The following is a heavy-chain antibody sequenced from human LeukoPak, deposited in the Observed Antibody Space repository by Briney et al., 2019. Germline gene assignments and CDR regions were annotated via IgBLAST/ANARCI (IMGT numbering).Heavy chain of an antibody. CDR1: GFTFSSYA. Sequence: PGGSLRLSCAASGFTFSSYAMSWVRQAPGKGLEWVSAISGSGGSTYYADSVKGRFTISRDNSKNTLYLQMNSLKTEDTAVYYCTTDQYYDILTGYWDMDVWGKGTTVTTSS. CDR3: TTDQYYDILTGYWDMDV. D-gene: IGHD3-9*01. CDR2: ISGSGGST. V-gene: IGHV3-23*01. J-gene: IGHJ6*03.